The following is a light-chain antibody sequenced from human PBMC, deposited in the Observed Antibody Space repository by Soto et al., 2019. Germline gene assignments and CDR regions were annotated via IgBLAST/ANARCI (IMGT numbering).Light chain of an antibody. Sequence: EIVLTQSPGTLSLSPGERATLSCRASQSVTSPFLAWYQQKPGQPPRLLIYSTSGRATGIPDRFSGSGSGTDFTLTISSLEPEDSAVYYCQQYNNWPRATFGGGTKVETK. CDR2: STS. CDR3: QQYNNWPRAT. V-gene: IGKV3-20*01. J-gene: IGKJ4*01. CDR1: QSVTSPF.